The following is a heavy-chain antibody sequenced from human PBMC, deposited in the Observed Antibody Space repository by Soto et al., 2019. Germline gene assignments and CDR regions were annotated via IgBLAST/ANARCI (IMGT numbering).Heavy chain of an antibody. J-gene: IGHJ4*02. Sequence: QVQLVESGGGVVQPGRSLRLSCAASGFTFSSYGMHWVRQAPGKGLEWGAVIWYYGSNKYYADSVKGRFTISRDNSKNTLYLQMNSLRAEDTAVYYCARDNLSGSYYYDSSGYQYYFDYWCQGTLFTVSS. V-gene: IGHV3-33*01. CDR1: GFTFSSYG. CDR3: ARDNLSGSYYYDSSGYQYYFDY. CDR2: IWYYGSNK. D-gene: IGHD3-22*01.